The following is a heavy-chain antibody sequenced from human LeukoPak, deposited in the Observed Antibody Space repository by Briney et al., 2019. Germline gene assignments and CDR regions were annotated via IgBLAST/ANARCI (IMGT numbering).Heavy chain of an antibody. D-gene: IGHD3-9*01. Sequence: PGGSLRLSCAVSGFTFGSFWMHWVRQAPGKGLVWVSRINDDGSSTSYADSVRGRFTISRDNAKNSLYLQMNSLRADDTAVYYCARGQSRYFDWYLGFFDYWGQGTLVTVSS. CDR1: GFTFGSFW. J-gene: IGHJ4*02. CDR3: ARGQSRYFDWYLGFFDY. CDR2: INDDGSST. V-gene: IGHV3-74*01.